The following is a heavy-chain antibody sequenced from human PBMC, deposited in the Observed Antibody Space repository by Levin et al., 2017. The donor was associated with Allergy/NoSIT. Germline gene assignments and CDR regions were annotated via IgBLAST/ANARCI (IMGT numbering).Heavy chain of an antibody. CDR3: APRVGVLIPGDDFAM. D-gene: IGHD2-21*01. Sequence: AGESLKISCLASGLSFSSYAMGWVRQAPGKGLEWVSAIRVSGDVIYYADSVKGRFTISRDNSKNTLYLQMNSLRVEDTAVYYCAPRVGVLIPGDDFAMWGQGTMVTVSS. CDR2: IRVSGDVI. J-gene: IGHJ3*02. V-gene: IGHV3-23*01. CDR1: GLSFSSYA.